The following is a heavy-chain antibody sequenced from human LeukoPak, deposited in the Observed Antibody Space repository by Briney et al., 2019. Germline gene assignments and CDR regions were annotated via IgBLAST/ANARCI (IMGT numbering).Heavy chain of an antibody. CDR1: GFTFSNNA. CDR3: ARYSGSYYYPPAWDL. J-gene: IGHJ4*02. V-gene: IGHV3-23*01. Sequence: GGSLRLSCAASGFTFSNNAMSWVRQAPGKGLEWVSATSTSGGSAYYADSVKGRFTISRDNSKNTLYLQIDSLRADDTAVYYCARYSGSYYYPPAWDLWGQGTLVTVSS. D-gene: IGHD1-26*01. CDR2: TSTSGGSA.